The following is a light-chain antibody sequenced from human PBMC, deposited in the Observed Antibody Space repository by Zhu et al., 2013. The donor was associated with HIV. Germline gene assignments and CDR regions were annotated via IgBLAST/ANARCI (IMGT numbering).Light chain of an antibody. CDR2: DTS. V-gene: IGLV1-51*01. CDR3: GTWDSSLSAGGV. CDR1: SSNIGKNF. Sequence: QSLLTQPPSMSAAPGQKVTISCSGTSSNIGKNFVAWYQHFPGAAPKLLIYDTSERPSGIPDRFSGSKSGASATLHITGLQTGDEADYYCGTWDSSLSAGGVFGGGTKLTVL. J-gene: IGLJ3*02.